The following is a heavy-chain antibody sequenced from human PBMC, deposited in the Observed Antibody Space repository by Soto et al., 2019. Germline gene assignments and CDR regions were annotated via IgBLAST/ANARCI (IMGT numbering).Heavy chain of an antibody. V-gene: IGHV3-15*01. CDR3: TKDEGGFDI. Sequence: GGSLRLSCAASGFTFSNAWMRWVRQAPGKGLEWVGRIKSKTDGGTTDYAGPVKSRFTISREDSKNTLYLQMNSLKTEDTAVYYGTKDEGGFDIWGQGTMVTVSS. CDR2: IKSKTDGGTT. CDR1: GFTFSNAW. D-gene: IGHD3-16*01. J-gene: IGHJ3*02.